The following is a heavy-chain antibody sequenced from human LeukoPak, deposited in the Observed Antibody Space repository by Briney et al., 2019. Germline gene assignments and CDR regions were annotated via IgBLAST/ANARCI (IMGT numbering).Heavy chain of an antibody. V-gene: IGHV3-43*02. CDR2: ISGDGGST. D-gene: IGHD3-10*01. CDR1: GFTFDDYA. J-gene: IGHJ6*02. CDR3: AKDINYGSGKDYYGMDV. Sequence: GGSLRLSCAASGFTFDDYAMHWVRHAPGKGLEWVSLISGDGGSTYYADSVKGGFTISRDNSKNSLYLQMNSLRTEDTALYYCAKDINYGSGKDYYGMDVWGQGTTVTVSS.